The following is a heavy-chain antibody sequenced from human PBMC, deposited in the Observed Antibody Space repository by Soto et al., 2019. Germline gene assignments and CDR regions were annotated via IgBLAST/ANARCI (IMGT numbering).Heavy chain of an antibody. CDR1: GFTVSSNY. D-gene: IGHD6-13*01. CDR3: ARSRSAAGDAFDI. V-gene: IGHV3-53*01. Sequence: AGGSLRLSCAASGFTVSSNYMSWVRQAPGKGLEWVSVIYSGGSTYYADSVKGRFTISRDNSKNTLYLQMNSLRAEDTAVYYCARSRSAAGDAFDIWGQGTMVTVSS. CDR2: IYSGGST. J-gene: IGHJ3*02.